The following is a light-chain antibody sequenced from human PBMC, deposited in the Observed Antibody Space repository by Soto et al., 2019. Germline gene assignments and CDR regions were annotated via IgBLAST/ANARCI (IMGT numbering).Light chain of an antibody. J-gene: IGKJ2*01. Sequence: DIQMTQSPSTLSASAGDRVTITCRASQSISSWLAWYQQKPGKAPKLLIYKASSLQSEVTSRFSGSGSGTEFTLTISSLQPDDFATYYCQQYKSYSFTFGQGTKLEIK. CDR1: QSISSW. CDR3: QQYKSYSFT. V-gene: IGKV1-5*03. CDR2: KAS.